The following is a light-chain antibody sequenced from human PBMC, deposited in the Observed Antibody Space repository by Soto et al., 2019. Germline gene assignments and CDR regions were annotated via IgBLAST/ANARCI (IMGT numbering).Light chain of an antibody. CDR3: QQYDSPPRT. Sequence: DIVMTQSPDSLAVSLGERATINCKSSQSVLYSSNNKNYLAWYQQKPGQPPKLLIYWASTRESGVPDRFSGSGSATAVTLTITSLQAEDAAVYYCQQYDSPPRTFGQGTKVEIK. V-gene: IGKV4-1*01. CDR2: WAS. CDR1: QSVLYSSNNKNY. J-gene: IGKJ1*01.